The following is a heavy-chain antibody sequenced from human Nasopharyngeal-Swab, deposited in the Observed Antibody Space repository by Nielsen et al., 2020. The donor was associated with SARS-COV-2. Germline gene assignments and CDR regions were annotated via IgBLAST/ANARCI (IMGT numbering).Heavy chain of an antibody. Sequence: GESLKISCAASGFTFSSYWMHWVRQAPGKGLVWVSRINSDGSSTSYADSVKGRFTISRDNAKNTPYLQMNSLRAEDTAVYYCASVREHIVVVTAIYDYWGQGTLVIVSS. CDR3: ASVREHIVVVTAIYDY. D-gene: IGHD2-21*02. CDR1: GFTFSSYW. V-gene: IGHV3-74*01. J-gene: IGHJ4*02. CDR2: INSDGSST.